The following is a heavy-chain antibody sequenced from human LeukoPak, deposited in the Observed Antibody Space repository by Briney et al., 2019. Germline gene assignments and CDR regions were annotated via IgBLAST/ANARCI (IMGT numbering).Heavy chain of an antibody. D-gene: IGHD2-15*01. CDR2: IGSSSSYI. V-gene: IGHV3-21*01. CDR1: GFTFSSYS. Sequence: GGSLRLSCVASGFTFSSYSMNWVRQAPGKGLEWVSSIGSSSSYIYYSDSVKGRFTISRDNAKKSLYLQMNSLRAEDTAIYYCARDSDVHCSGGSCTNFDYWGQGTLVTVSS. CDR3: ARDSDVHCSGGSCTNFDY. J-gene: IGHJ4*02.